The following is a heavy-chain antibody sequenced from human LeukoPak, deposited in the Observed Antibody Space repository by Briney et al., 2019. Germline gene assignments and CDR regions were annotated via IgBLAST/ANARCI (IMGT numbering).Heavy chain of an antibody. CDR3: ARDHLGAVDI. V-gene: IGHV1-58*02. Sequence: GTSVKVSCKASGFTFTSSAMQWVRQARGQRLEWIGWIVVGSGNTNYAQKFQERVTITRDMSTSTAYMELSSLRSDDTAVYYCARDHLGAVDIWGQGTMVTVSS. J-gene: IGHJ3*02. CDR2: IVVGSGNT. CDR1: GFTFTSSA.